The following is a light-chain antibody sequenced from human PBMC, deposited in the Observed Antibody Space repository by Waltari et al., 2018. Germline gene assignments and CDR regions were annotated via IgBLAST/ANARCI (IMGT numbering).Light chain of an antibody. CDR3: QQRRNWPLT. Sequence: EIVLTQSPPILSFSPRERATLSCRASQSVGTYLAWYQQRPGQSPRLLIYDASNRATGIPARFTGSGSETDFTLTISSLQPEDFAVYYCQQRRNWPLTFGGGTRVQI. J-gene: IGKJ4*01. CDR1: QSVGTY. V-gene: IGKV3-11*01. CDR2: DAS.